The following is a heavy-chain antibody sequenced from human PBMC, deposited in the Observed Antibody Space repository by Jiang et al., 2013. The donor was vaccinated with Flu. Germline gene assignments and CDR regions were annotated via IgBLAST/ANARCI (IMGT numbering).Heavy chain of an antibody. V-gene: IGHV4-34*01. CDR3: AGAAAMVRGPARYYYYGMGV. J-gene: IGHJ6*02. Sequence: LLKPSETLSLTCAVYGGPFSDYYWSWIRQSPGKGLEWIGELRHTGRTDVNPSLESRVSISGDTSGAQFSLTLTSVTAADTAVYYCAGAAAMVRGPARYYYYGMGVWGQGTTVIVSS. D-gene: IGHD3-10*01. CDR2: LRHTGRT. CDR1: GGPFSDYY.